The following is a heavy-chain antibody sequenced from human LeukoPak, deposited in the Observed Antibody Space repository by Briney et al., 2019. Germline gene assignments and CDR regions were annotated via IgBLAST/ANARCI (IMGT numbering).Heavy chain of an antibody. CDR3: ATDISLLGGMDV. CDR2: FDPEDGET. V-gene: IGHV1-24*01. CDR1: GYTLTKLS. J-gene: IGHJ6*02. Sequence: ASVKVSCKVSGYTLTKLSMHWVRQAPGKGLEWMGSFDPEDGETIYAQKFQGRVTMTEDTSTDTAYMELSSLRSEDTAVYYCATDISLLGGMDVWGQGTTVTVSS.